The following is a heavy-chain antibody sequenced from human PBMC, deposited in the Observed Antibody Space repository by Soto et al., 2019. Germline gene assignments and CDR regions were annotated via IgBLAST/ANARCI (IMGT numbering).Heavy chain of an antibody. J-gene: IGHJ6*02. V-gene: IGHV1-69*01. CDR3: AIRDTAMTFYYYYGMDV. CDR2: IIPIFGTA. CDR1: GGTFSSYA. D-gene: IGHD5-18*01. Sequence: QVQLVQSGAEVKKPGSSVKVSCKASGGTFSSYAISWVRQAPGQGLEWMGGIIPIFGTANYAQKFQGRVTITADESTITAYMELSSLRSEDTAVYYCAIRDTAMTFYYYYGMDVWGQGTTVTVSS.